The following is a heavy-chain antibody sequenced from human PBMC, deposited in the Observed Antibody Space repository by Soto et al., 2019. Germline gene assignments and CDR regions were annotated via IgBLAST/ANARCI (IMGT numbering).Heavy chain of an antibody. J-gene: IGHJ5*02. Sequence: NPSETLSLTCAVYGGSFSGYYWNWIRQPPGKGLEWIGEIDHSGYTNYNPSLKSRVTISVDTSKNQFSLRLTSVTAADPAVYYCARVRDWFDPWGQGTLVTVSS. CDR1: GGSFSGYY. D-gene: IGHD3-3*01. V-gene: IGHV4-34*01. CDR2: IDHSGYT. CDR3: ARVRDWFDP.